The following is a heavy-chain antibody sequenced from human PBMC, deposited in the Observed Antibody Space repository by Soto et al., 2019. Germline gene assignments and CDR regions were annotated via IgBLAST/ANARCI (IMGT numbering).Heavy chain of an antibody. Sequence: QVQLQESGPGLVKPSETLSLTCTVSGGSVSSGSYYWSWIRQPPGKGLELIGYIYYSGSTNYNPSLKSRVTISVDTSKNQFSLKLSSVTAADTAVYYCVRRESTYYDFWRGGEDWGQGTLVTVSS. D-gene: IGHD3-3*01. CDR1: GGSVSSGSYY. J-gene: IGHJ4*02. CDR2: IYYSGST. V-gene: IGHV4-61*01. CDR3: VRRESTYYDFWRGGED.